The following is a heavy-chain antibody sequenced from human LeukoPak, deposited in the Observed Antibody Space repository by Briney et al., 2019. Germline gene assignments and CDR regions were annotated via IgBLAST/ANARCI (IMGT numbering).Heavy chain of an antibody. CDR2: IRSKANSYAT. Sequence: PGGSLRLSCAASGFTFSGSAMHWVRQASGKGLEWVGRIRSKANSYATAYAASVKGRFTISRDDSKNTAYLQMNSLKTEDTAVYYCTRPDYGDYRAWGTDYWGQGTLVTVSS. CDR3: TRPDYGDYRAWGTDY. J-gene: IGHJ4*02. V-gene: IGHV3-73*01. CDR1: GFTFSGSA. D-gene: IGHD4-17*01.